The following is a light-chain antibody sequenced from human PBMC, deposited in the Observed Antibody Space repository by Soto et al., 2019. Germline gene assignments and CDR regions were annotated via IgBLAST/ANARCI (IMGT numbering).Light chain of an antibody. Sequence: QSALTQPASVSGSPGQSITISCTGTSSDIGNYNYVSWYQQYPGKVPNLIIYEVSNRPSGVSNRFSSSKSGNTASLTISGLQAEDEADYYCSSFTGISTPYVFGTGTKVTVL. J-gene: IGLJ1*01. CDR3: SSFTGISTPYV. CDR1: SSDIGNYNY. V-gene: IGLV2-14*01. CDR2: EVS.